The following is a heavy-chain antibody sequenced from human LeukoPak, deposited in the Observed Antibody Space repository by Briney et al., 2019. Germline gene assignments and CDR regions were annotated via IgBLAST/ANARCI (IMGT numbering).Heavy chain of an antibody. CDR2: ISAYNGNT. CDR3: ARDIDPYYDFWSGYRY. D-gene: IGHD3-3*01. Sequence: ASVKVSCKASGGTFSSYTISWVRQAPGQGLEWMGWISAYNGNTNYAQKLQGRVTMTTDTSTSTAYMELRSLRSDDTAVYYCARDIDPYYDFWSGYRYWSQGTLVTVSS. CDR1: GGTFSSYT. V-gene: IGHV1-18*01. J-gene: IGHJ4*02.